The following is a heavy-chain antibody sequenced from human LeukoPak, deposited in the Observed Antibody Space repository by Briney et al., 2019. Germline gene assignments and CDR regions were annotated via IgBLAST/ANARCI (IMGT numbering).Heavy chain of an antibody. CDR3: ARDGSVLRYFDWENWFDP. CDR1: GYTFTGYY. Sequence: ASVKVSCKASGYTFTGYYMHWVRQAPGQGLEWMGWINPNSGGTNYAQKFQGRVTMTRDTSISTAYMELSRLRSDDTAVYYCARDGSVLRYFDWENWFDPWGQGTLVTVSS. CDR2: INPNSGGT. V-gene: IGHV1-2*02. J-gene: IGHJ5*02. D-gene: IGHD3-9*01.